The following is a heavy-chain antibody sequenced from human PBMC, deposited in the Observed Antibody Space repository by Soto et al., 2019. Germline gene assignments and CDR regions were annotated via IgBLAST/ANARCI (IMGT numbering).Heavy chain of an antibody. D-gene: IGHD6-25*01. V-gene: IGHV1-8*01. CDR3: LRGRRANFDH. Sequence: QVQLVQSGAEVKKPGASVKVSCKASGYTFTNYDIHWVRQATGQGLEWMGWMNPNSGNTGYAQKFQGRVTMTRDTSITTAYMELSSLTSEDTADYYCLRGRRANFDHWGQGTQVTVSS. CDR1: GYTFTNYD. J-gene: IGHJ5*02. CDR2: MNPNSGNT.